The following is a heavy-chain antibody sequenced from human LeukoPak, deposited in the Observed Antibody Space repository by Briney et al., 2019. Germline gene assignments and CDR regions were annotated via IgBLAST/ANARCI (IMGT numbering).Heavy chain of an antibody. V-gene: IGHV3-64D*06. Sequence: GGFLRLSCSASGFTFNSYAMHWVRQAPGKGLEYVSAMSGNGGSTYYADSVKGRFTISRDNSKNTVYLQMSSLRAEDTVVYYCVKDNTVTMIRGGVWFDPWGQGTLVTVSS. D-gene: IGHD3-10*01. CDR2: MSGNGGST. CDR3: VKDNTVTMIRGGVWFDP. J-gene: IGHJ5*02. CDR1: GFTFNSYA.